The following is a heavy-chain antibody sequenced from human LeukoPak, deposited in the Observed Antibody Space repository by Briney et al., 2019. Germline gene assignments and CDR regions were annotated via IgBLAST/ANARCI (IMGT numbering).Heavy chain of an antibody. CDR3: ARPRYGSGSLDS. J-gene: IGHJ4*02. CDR2: INHSGST. V-gene: IGHV4-34*01. D-gene: IGHD3-10*01. Sequence: SETLSLTCAVYGESFSGHYWTWIRQPPGKGLEWIGEINHSGSTTSNPSLNNRVSISVDTSKNQFSLKLTSVTAADTAVYYCARPRYGSGSLDSWGQGTLVTVSS. CDR1: GESFSGHY.